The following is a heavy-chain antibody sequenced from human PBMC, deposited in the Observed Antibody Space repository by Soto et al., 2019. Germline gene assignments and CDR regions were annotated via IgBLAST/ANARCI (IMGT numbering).Heavy chain of an antibody. J-gene: IGHJ6*03. Sequence: QVQLVQSGAEVKKPGASVKVSCQASGSTFTSYDINWVRQATGQGLEWMGWMNPSRGNTGYAGEFQGRVTMTSNTSTSTAYMELSSLRPEDMAVYYCASGGSSTSYYYYMDVWGQGTTVTVSS. V-gene: IGHV1-8*01. CDR3: ASGGSSTSYYYYMDV. D-gene: IGHD6-13*01. CDR2: MNPSRGNT. CDR1: GSTFTSYD.